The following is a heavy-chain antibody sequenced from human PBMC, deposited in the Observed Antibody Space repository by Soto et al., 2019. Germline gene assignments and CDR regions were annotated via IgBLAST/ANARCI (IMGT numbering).Heavy chain of an antibody. J-gene: IGHJ4*02. Sequence: GGSLRLSCAASGFTFSSYGMHWVRQAPGKGLAWVAVKSYGGSHKYYAGSVKGRFTISRGDSKNTVYLQMNSLRAEDTAVYYCARVPRVSGWCPDYWGQGTLVTVSS. V-gene: IGHV3-30*03. D-gene: IGHD6-19*01. CDR2: KSYGGSHK. CDR1: GFTFSSYG. CDR3: ARVPRVSGWCPDY.